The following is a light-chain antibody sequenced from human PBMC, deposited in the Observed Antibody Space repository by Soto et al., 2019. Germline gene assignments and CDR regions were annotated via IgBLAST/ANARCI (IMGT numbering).Light chain of an antibody. Sequence: DIQMTQSPSTLSASVGDRVTITCRASQTISSLLAWYQQKPGKAPKVLIYKASSLESGVPSRFSGSGSGTEFTLTISSLQPDDFGTYYCQQYNTFPVTIGQGTKVEFK. V-gene: IGKV1-5*03. CDR3: QQYNTFPVT. CDR2: KAS. J-gene: IGKJ1*01. CDR1: QTISSL.